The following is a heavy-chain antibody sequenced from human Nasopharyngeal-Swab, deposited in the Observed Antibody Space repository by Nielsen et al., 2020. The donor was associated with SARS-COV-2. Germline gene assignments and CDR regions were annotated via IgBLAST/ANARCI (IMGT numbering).Heavy chain of an antibody. CDR1: GFTFSSYA. CDR3: LRGMAGYGWFDP. D-gene: IGHD2-2*03. Sequence: GGSLRLSCAASGFTFSSYAMSWVRQAPGKGLEWVSAISGSGGSTYYADSATGRFTISRDNAKNTVYLQMNSLRDEDTAVYYCLRGMAGYGWFDPWGQGILVTVSS. J-gene: IGHJ5*02. V-gene: IGHV3-23*01. CDR2: ISGSGGST.